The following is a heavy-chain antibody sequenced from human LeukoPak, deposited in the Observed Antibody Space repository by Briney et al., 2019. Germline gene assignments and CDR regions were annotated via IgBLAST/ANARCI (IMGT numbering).Heavy chain of an antibody. CDR2: VSDNGGRT. D-gene: IGHD3-10*01. CDR1: GFTFTTYG. Sequence: GWSLRLSCAASGFTFTTYGRNGIRQAPGKSLECGSAVSDNGGRTYYAESVKGRFTISRDNSKNTLYLQMNDLRPEDTAKYYCAKRNTMIRGGPCFDHWGQGLLVTVSS. CDR3: AKRNTMIRGGPCFDH. J-gene: IGHJ4*02. V-gene: IGHV3-23*01.